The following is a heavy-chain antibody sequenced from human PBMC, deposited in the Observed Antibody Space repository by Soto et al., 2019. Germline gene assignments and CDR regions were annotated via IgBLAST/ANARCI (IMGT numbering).Heavy chain of an antibody. Sequence: QVQLQESGPGLVKPSQTLSLTCTVSGGSISSGKYYWSWIRQHPGKGMEWIGYIYYSGSTYYNPSLKIRVTISVDTSKNQFSLKLSSVTAADKAVYYCASTYYNASSGPFDYWGQGTLVTVSS. D-gene: IGHD3-22*01. CDR3: ASTYYNASSGPFDY. V-gene: IGHV4-31*03. CDR2: IYYSGST. CDR1: GGSISSGKYY. J-gene: IGHJ4*02.